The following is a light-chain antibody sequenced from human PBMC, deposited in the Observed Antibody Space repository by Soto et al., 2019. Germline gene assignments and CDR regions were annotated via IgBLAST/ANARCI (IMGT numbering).Light chain of an antibody. V-gene: IGLV1-40*01. CDR3: QSYDSSLSAHV. CDR2: GNS. J-gene: IGLJ1*01. CDR1: SSNIGAGYD. Sequence: SVLAQPPSVSGAPGQKVTISCTGSSSNIGAGYDLHWYQQLPGTAPKLLLYGNSNRPSGVPDRFSGSKSGTSASLAITGLQAEDEADYYCQSYDSSLSAHVFGTGTKVTV.